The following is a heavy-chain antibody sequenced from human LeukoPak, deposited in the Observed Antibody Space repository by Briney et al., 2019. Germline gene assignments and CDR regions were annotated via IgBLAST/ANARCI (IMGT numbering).Heavy chain of an antibody. D-gene: IGHD3-16*01. CDR1: GFTFSSYW. CDR2: INGDGTRT. J-gene: IGHJ2*01. CDR3: ARGVPGGWYFDL. V-gene: IGHV3-74*01. Sequence: GGSLRLSCAASGFTFSSYWMHWVRQAPGKGLVWVSRINGDGTRTNYADSVKGRFAISRDNAENTVNLQVYSLKAEDTAVYYCARGVPGGWYFDLWGRATLVTVSS.